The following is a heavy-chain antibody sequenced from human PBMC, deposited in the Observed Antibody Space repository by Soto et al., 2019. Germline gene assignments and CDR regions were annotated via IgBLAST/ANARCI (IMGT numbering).Heavy chain of an antibody. D-gene: IGHD6-6*01. J-gene: IGHJ6*02. CDR2: IDWDDDK. CDR3: ARIAALDYGMDV. Sequence: SGPTLVNPTQTLTLTCTFSGFSLSTSGMRVSWIRQPPGKALEWLARIDWDDDKFYSTSLKTRLTISKDTSKSQVVLTMTNMDPVDTATYYCARIAALDYGMDVWGQGTTVTVSS. CDR1: GFSLSTSGMR. V-gene: IGHV2-70*04.